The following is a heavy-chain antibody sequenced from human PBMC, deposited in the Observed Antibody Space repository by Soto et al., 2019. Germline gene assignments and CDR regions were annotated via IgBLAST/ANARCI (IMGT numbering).Heavy chain of an antibody. CDR3: AREDDYGYRYINYGLDV. J-gene: IGHJ6*02. CDR1: GFTFKIYA. Sequence: QAQLVESGGGVVQPGRSLRLSCAASGFTFKIYALHWVRQAPGKGLEWVAVISFDGSKKYYTDSVKGRFTISRDNLKNTLYRQMNNLRVEDAALYFCAREDDYGYRYINYGLDVWGQGTTVTVSS. D-gene: IGHD4-17*01. V-gene: IGHV3-30-3*01. CDR2: ISFDGSKK.